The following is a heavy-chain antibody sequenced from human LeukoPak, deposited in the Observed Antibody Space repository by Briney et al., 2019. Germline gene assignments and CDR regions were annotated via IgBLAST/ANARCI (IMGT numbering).Heavy chain of an antibody. J-gene: IGHJ6*02. CDR1: GFTFSSYG. CDR2: IWYDGSNK. V-gene: IGHV3-33*01. D-gene: IGHD3-3*01. CDR3: ARSPTPYESYYYYGMDV. Sequence: GRSLRLSCAASGFTFSSYGMHWVRQAPGKGLEWVAVIWYDGSNKYYADSVKGRFTISRDNSKNTLYLQMNSLRAEDTAVYYCARSPTPYESYYYYGMDVWGQGATVTVSS.